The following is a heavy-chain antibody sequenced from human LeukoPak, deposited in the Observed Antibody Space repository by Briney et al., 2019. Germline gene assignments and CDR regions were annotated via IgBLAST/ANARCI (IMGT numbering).Heavy chain of an antibody. CDR3: VKDLIAGPPDYFDY. Sequence: GGSLRLSCAASGFTFSSYEMNWVRQAPGKGLEWVSYISSSGSTIYYADSVKGRFTISRDNAKNSLYLQMNSLRAEDTAVYYCVKDLIAGPPDYFDYWGQGTLVTVSS. J-gene: IGHJ4*02. V-gene: IGHV3-48*03. D-gene: IGHD2-21*01. CDR1: GFTFSSYE. CDR2: ISSSGSTI.